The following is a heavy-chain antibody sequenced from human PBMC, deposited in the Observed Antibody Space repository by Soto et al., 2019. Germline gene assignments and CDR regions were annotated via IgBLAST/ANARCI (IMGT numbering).Heavy chain of an antibody. V-gene: IGHV3-30*09. CDR3: ARDPRVYGSGSPSNWLEA. CDR2: ISYDGSTK. D-gene: IGHD3-10*01. CDR1: GFTFNRHP. Sequence: QMHLVESGGGVVQPGKSLRLSCAASGFTFNRHPIHWVRQAPGKGLEWIAVISYDGSTKHSADSVKGRFDISRDNSENIVFMQINSLRPEDTAIYYCARDPRVYGSGSPSNWLEAWGQGTLVTVSS. J-gene: IGHJ5*02.